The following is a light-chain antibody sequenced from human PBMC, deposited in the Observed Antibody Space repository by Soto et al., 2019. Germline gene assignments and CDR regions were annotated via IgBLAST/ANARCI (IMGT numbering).Light chain of an antibody. J-gene: IGKJ4*01. CDR1: QSVSSN. CDR2: GAS. CDR3: QQYNNWPHT. V-gene: IGKV3-15*01. Sequence: EIVLTQSPCTLSLSPGERATLSCRASQSVSSNLAWYQQKPGQAPRLLIYGASTRATGIPARFRGSGSGTEFTLTISSLQSEDFAVYYCQQYNNWPHTFGGGTKVDIK.